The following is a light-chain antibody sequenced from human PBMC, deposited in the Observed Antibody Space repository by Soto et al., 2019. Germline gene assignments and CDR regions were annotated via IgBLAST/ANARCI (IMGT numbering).Light chain of an antibody. V-gene: IGLV2-14*01. J-gene: IGLJ2*01. CDR2: EVS. CDR3: SSYTSSSPHVV. Sequence: QSALTQPAPVSGSPGQSITISCTGTSSDVGGYNYVSWYQQHPGKAPKLMIYEVSNRPSGVSNRFSGSKSGNTASLTISGLQAEDEADFYCSSYTSSSPHVVFGGGTKVTVL. CDR1: SSDVGGYNY.